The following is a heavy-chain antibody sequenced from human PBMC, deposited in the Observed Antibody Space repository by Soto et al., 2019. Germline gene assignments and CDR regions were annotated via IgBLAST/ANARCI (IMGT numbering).Heavy chain of an antibody. CDR1: GYTFTSYG. CDR3: AIVNHRYSSSSVDIDY. Sequence: QVQLVQSGAEVKKPGASVKVSCKASGYTFTSYGISWVRQAPGQGLEWMGWISAYNGNTNYAQKLQGRVTMTTDTSTSTAYMELRSLRSDDTAVYYCAIVNHRYSSSSVDIDYWGQGTLVTVSS. J-gene: IGHJ4*02. D-gene: IGHD6-6*01. V-gene: IGHV1-18*01. CDR2: ISAYNGNT.